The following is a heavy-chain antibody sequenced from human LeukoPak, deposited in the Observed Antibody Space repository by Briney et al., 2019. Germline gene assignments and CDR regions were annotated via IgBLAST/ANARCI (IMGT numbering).Heavy chain of an antibody. CDR2: ISGSGGST. D-gene: IGHD1-26*01. CDR1: GFTLSSYA. J-gene: IGHJ3*02. CDR3: AKDLLYSGNYPDAFDI. Sequence: RGSLRLSCVASGFTLSSYAMSWVRQAPGGGLEWVSAISGSGGSTYYADSVKGRFTISRDNSKNTLYLQMNSLRAEDTDVYYCAKDLLYSGNYPDAFDIWGQGTMVTVSS. V-gene: IGHV3-23*01.